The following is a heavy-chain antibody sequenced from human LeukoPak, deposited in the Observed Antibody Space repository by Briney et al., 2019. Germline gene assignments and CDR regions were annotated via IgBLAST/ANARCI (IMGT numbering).Heavy chain of an antibody. Sequence: SGGSLRLSCAASGFPFRSNGMHWVRQAPGKGLEWVAVIWYDGSNENYADSVKGRFSISRDNSKNTLHLQMSSLRAEDTAVYYCAKGAIYKNDYMDVWGKGTTVTVSS. J-gene: IGHJ6*03. D-gene: IGHD3-10*01. CDR1: GFPFRSNG. CDR3: AKGAIYKNDYMDV. CDR2: IWYDGSNE. V-gene: IGHV3-33*06.